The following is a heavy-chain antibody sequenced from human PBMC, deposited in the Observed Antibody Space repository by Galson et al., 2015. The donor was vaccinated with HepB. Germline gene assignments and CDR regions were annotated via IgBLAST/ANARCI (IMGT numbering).Heavy chain of an antibody. D-gene: IGHD6-19*01. Sequence: LSLTCAVSGGSISSGGYSWSWLRQPPGKGLEWIGYIYHSGSTYYNPSLKSRVTISVDRSKNQFSLKLSSVTAADTAVYYCARAVAGPHHGDWFDPWGQGTLVTVSS. CDR1: GGSISSGGYS. V-gene: IGHV4-30-2*01. CDR2: IYHSGST. CDR3: ARAVAGPHHGDWFDP. J-gene: IGHJ5*02.